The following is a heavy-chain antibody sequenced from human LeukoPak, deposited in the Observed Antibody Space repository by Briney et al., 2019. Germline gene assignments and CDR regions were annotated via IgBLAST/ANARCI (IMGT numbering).Heavy chain of an antibody. V-gene: IGHV3-7*01. D-gene: IGHD5-12*01. Sequence: GGSLRLSCAASGFTFSSYWMSWVRQAPGKGLEWVANIKQDGSNKYYADSVKGRFTISRDNSKNTLYLQMNSLRAEDTAVYYCARDKRDIVANYFDYWGQGTLVTVSS. CDR2: IKQDGSNK. CDR1: GFTFSSYW. J-gene: IGHJ4*02. CDR3: ARDKRDIVANYFDY.